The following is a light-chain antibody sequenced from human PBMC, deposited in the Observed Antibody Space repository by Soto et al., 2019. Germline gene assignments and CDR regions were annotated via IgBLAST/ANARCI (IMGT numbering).Light chain of an antibody. Sequence: DIVMTQSPDSLAVSLGERATINCKSSQSVVHSSNNKDYLAWYQQKPGQPPKLLIFWASTRESGVPDRFSGSGSGTDFTLTISSLQAEDVAVYYCQQHYSAPWTFGQGTKVDIK. CDR1: QSVVHSSNNKDY. CDR3: QQHYSAPWT. V-gene: IGKV4-1*01. J-gene: IGKJ1*01. CDR2: WAS.